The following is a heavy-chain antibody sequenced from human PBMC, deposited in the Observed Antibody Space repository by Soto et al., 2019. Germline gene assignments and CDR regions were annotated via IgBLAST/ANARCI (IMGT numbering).Heavy chain of an antibody. CDR2: ISGSGGST. D-gene: IGHD6-19*01. CDR3: AKGSGIAVAGIVDY. J-gene: IGHJ4*02. CDR1: GFTFSSYA. V-gene: IGHV3-23*01. Sequence: GGSLRLSCAASGFTFSSYAMSWVRQAPGKGLEWVSAISGSGGSTYYADSVKGRFTISRDNSKNTLYLQMNSLRAEDTAVYYCAKGSGIAVAGIVDYRGQGTLVTVSS.